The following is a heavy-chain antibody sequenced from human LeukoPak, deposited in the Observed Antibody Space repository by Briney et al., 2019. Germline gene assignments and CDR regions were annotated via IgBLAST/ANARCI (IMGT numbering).Heavy chain of an antibody. Sequence: PGGSLRLSCAASGFTFSSYWMSWVRQAPGKGLEWVANIKQDGSEKYYVDSVKGRFTISRDNAKNSLYLQMNSLRVEDTAVYYCARPNRANNFGNRGAFDYWGQGILVTVSS. CDR3: ARPNRANNFGNRGAFDY. D-gene: IGHD4-23*01. J-gene: IGHJ4*02. CDR2: IKQDGSEK. V-gene: IGHV3-7*01. CDR1: GFTFSSYW.